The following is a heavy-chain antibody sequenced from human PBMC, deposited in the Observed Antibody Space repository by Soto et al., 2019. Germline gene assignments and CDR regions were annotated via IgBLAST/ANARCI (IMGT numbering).Heavy chain of an antibody. Sequence: QVQLVQSGAEVKKPGSSVKVSCKASGGTFSSYAISWVRQAPGQGLEWMGGIIPIFGTANYAQKFQGRVTITADESTSTAYMELSSLRSEDTAVYYGARDLGVRFLVGFFVMDVWGQGTTVTVSS. CDR1: GGTFSSYA. D-gene: IGHD3-3*01. CDR3: ARDLGVRFLVGFFVMDV. J-gene: IGHJ6*02. V-gene: IGHV1-69*01. CDR2: IIPIFGTA.